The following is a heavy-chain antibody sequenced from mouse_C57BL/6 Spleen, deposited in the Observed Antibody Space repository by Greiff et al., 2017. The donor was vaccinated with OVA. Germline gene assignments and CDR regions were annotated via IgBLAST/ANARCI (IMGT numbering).Heavy chain of an antibody. V-gene: IGHV1-55*01. CDR2: IYPGSGST. Sequence: QVQLQQPGAELVKPGASVKMSCKASGYTFTSYWITWVKQRPGQGLEWIGDIYPGSGSTNYTDKFKSKATLSVDTSSNTAYMQLSSLTSEDAAVYYCARNYGMAYWGQGTLVTVSA. D-gene: IGHD1-1*01. J-gene: IGHJ3*01. CDR3: ARNYGMAY. CDR1: GYTFTSYW.